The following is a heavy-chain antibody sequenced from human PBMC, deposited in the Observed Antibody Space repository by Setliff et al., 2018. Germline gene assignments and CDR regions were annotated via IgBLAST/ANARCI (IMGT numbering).Heavy chain of an antibody. D-gene: IGHD3-22*01. J-gene: IGHJ4*02. CDR3: AKDQPHKYDSSGSAPIDY. V-gene: IGHV3-7*03. CDR2: IMQDGGAQ. Sequence: LRLSCEAFGFTFNNYWMSWVRQAPGKGLEWVANIMQDGGAQYYLDSVKGRFTVSRDNSNNTLSLQMNSLRAEDTAVYYCAKDQPHKYDSSGSAPIDYWGQGTLVTVSS. CDR1: GFTFNNYW.